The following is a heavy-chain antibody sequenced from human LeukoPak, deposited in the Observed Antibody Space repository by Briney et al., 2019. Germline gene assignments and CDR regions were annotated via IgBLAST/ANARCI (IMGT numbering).Heavy chain of an antibody. V-gene: IGHV4-4*02. D-gene: IGHD6-6*01. Sequence: PSGTLSLTCAVSGGSSSSSNWWNWVRQPPGKGLEWIGEINHSGSTNYNPSLKSRVTISVDTSKNQFSLKLSSVTAADTAVYYCARRYSSSSYNWFDPWGQGTLVTVSS. J-gene: IGHJ5*02. CDR3: ARRYSSSSYNWFDP. CDR2: INHSGST. CDR1: GGSSSSSNW.